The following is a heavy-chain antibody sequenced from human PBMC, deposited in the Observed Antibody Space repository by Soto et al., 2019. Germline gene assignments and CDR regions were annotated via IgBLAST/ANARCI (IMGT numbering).Heavy chain of an antibody. CDR1: GFTFSSYS. CDR2: ISSSSSYI. D-gene: IGHD4-17*01. J-gene: IGHJ5*01. CDR3: ARDGGDYGGYVRWFDC. Sequence: ESGGGLVKTGGSLRLSCAASGFTFSSYSMNWVRQAPGKGLEWVSSISSSSSYIYYADSVKGRFTISRDNAKNSLYLQMNSLRAADTAVYYCARDGGDYGGYVRWFDCWGKGTLVTVSS. V-gene: IGHV3-21*01.